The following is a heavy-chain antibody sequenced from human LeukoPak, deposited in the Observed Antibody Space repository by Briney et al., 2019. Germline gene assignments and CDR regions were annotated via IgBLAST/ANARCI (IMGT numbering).Heavy chain of an antibody. Sequence: SETLSLTCTVSGGSIGSYYWSWIRQPPGKGLEWIGYIYYSGSTNYNPSLKSRVTISVDTSKNQFSLKLSSVTAADTAVYYCASSPPGIAGMDVWGQGTTVTVSS. CDR1: GGSIGSYY. CDR3: ASSPPGIAGMDV. V-gene: IGHV4-59*08. J-gene: IGHJ6*02. D-gene: IGHD6-13*01. CDR2: IYYSGST.